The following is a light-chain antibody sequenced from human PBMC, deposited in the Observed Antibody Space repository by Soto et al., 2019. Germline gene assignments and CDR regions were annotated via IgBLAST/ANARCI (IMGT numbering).Light chain of an antibody. Sequence: QPVLTQSPSASASLGASVKLTCTLSSGHSSYAIAWHQQQPEKGPRYLMNLNSDGSHSKGDGIPDRFSGSSSGAERYLTISSLQSEDEADYYCQTWGTGIPHVVFGRGTKLTVL. CDR2: LNSDGSH. V-gene: IGLV4-69*01. CDR3: QTWGTGIPHVV. CDR1: SGHSSYA. J-gene: IGLJ2*01.